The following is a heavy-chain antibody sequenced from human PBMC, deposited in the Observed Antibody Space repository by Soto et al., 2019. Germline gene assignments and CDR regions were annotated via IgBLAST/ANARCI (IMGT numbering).Heavy chain of an antibody. CDR3: ARGNTYGSGNYAKIDT. D-gene: IGHD3-10*01. Sequence: ASVKVSCKTSGYTFSSYDLHWVRQAPGQGLEWMGIINPRGGSTSYAQKFQGRVTMTRDTSTRTVYMELSSLRSEDTAVYYCARGNTYGSGNYAKIDTWGQGTLVTVSS. CDR1: GYTFSSYD. CDR2: INPRGGST. J-gene: IGHJ5*02. V-gene: IGHV1-46*01.